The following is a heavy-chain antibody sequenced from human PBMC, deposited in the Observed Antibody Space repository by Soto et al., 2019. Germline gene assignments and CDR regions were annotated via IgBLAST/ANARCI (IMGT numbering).Heavy chain of an antibody. CDR1: GFTFSSYA. V-gene: IGHV3-30-3*01. CDR3: SRVPCYGGFNWYFDL. D-gene: IGHD4-17*01. CDR2: ISNDGNNK. J-gene: IGHJ2*01. Sequence: QVQLAESGGGAVQPGRSLRLSCAASGFTFSSYAMQWVRQAPGEGLQWVAVISNDGNNKYHTDSVKGRFTISRDNSKNTLYLQMNSLRTEDTAVYYCSRVPCYGGFNWYFDLWCRGTLFTVSS.